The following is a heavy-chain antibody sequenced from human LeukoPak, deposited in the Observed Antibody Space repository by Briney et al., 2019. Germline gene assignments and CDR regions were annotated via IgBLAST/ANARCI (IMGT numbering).Heavy chain of an antibody. CDR2: IYYSGST. CDR3: ARDPAPGSGSYWEFDY. Sequence: PSETLSLTCTVSGGSISSSSYYWGWIRQPPGKGLEWIGSIYYSGSTYYNPSLKSRVTISVDTSKNQFSLKLSSVTAADTAVYYCARDPAPGSGSYWEFDYWGQGTLVTVSS. V-gene: IGHV4-39*07. CDR1: GGSISSSSYY. J-gene: IGHJ4*02. D-gene: IGHD1-26*01.